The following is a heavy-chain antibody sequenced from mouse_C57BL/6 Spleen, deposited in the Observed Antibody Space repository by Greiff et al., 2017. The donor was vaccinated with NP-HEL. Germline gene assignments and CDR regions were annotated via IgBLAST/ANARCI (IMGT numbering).Heavy chain of an antibody. J-gene: IGHJ1*03. D-gene: IGHD2-4*01. CDR2: IWSGGST. CDR1: GFSLTSYG. V-gene: IGHV2-2*01. CDR3: ARDGGLRLGYFDV. Sequence: QVHVKQSGPGLVQPSQSLSITCTVSGFSLTSYGVHWVRQSPGKGLEWLGVIWSGGSTDYNAAFISRLSISKDNSKSQVFFKMNSLQADDTAIYYCARDGGLRLGYFDVWGTGTTVTVSS.